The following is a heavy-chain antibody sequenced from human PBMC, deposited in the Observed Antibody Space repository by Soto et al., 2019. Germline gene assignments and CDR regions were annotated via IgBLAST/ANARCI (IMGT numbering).Heavy chain of an antibody. D-gene: IGHD6-13*01. J-gene: IGHJ5*02. CDR1: GFTFSNHD. V-gene: IGHV3-33*01. CDR2: IRYDGSNK. Sequence: QVQLVESGGGVVQPGRSLRLSCAASGFTFSNHDMHWVRQAPGKGLEWVAGIRYDGSNKNYADSVKGRFSISRDSSKNTLYLQMNSLRSEDTAIYYCARDRGIAAAYNWFDPWGQGTLGTVSS. CDR3: ARDRGIAAAYNWFDP.